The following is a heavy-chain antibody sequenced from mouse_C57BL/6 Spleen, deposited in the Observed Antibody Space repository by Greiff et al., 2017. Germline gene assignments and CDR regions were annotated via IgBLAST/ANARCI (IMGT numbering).Heavy chain of an antibody. D-gene: IGHD1-1*01. J-gene: IGHJ3*01. CDR3: ARGLGYGSSFDY. V-gene: IGHV1-59*01. CDR2: IDPSDSYT. Sequence: QVQLQQPGAELVRPGTSVKLSCKASGYTFTSYWMHWVKQRPGQGLEWIGVIDPSDSYTNYNQKFKGKATLTVDTSSSTAYMQLSSLTSEDSAVYYCARGLGYGSSFDYWGQGTLVTVAA. CDR1: GYTFTSYW.